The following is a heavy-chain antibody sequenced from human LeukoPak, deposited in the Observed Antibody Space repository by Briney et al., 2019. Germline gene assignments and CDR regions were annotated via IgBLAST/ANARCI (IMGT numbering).Heavy chain of an antibody. CDR1: GYTLTSYG. J-gene: IGHJ3*02. Sequence: ASVTVSFTASGYTLTSYGLSGVRPAPGQGREWMGWISSYSGNTNYAQKLQGRVTITTDSPTSTAHIDLRSLRSDDTAVYYCARDIGMVRGGMTASRRAFDIWGQGRMVTVSS. V-gene: IGHV1-18*01. CDR2: ISSYSGNT. D-gene: IGHD3-10*01. CDR3: ARDIGMVRGGMTASRRAFDI.